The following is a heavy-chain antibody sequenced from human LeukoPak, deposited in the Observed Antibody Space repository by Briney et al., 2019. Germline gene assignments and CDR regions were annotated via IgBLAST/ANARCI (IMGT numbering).Heavy chain of an antibody. CDR3: AKRITVSAGFSFDS. CDR2: VSGGGTTT. V-gene: IGHV3-23*01. Sequence: GGSLRLSCVGSGFSFRSFAMSWVRQAPGKGLEWVSSVSGGGTTTWYADSVKGRFSISRDDSKNMQFLQMDSLRPEDTALYFCAKRITVSAGFSFDSWGQGILVTVSS. CDR1: GFSFRSFA. D-gene: IGHD1-14*01. J-gene: IGHJ4*02.